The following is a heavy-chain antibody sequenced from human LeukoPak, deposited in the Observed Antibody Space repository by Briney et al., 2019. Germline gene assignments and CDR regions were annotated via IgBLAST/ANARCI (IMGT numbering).Heavy chain of an antibody. J-gene: IGHJ4*02. CDR2: INAGNGNT. CDR3: ARGGSRIAALDY. Sequence: GASVKVSCKASGYTFTSYAMHWVRQAPGQRLEWMGWINAGNGNTKYSQKFQGRVTITRDTSASTAYMELSSLRSEDTAVYYCARGGSRIAALDYWGQGTLVTVSS. D-gene: IGHD6-6*01. CDR1: GYTFTSYA. V-gene: IGHV1-3*01.